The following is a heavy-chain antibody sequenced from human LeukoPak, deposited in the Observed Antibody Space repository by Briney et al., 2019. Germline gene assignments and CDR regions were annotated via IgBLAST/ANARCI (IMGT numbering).Heavy chain of an antibody. V-gene: IGHV5-51*01. CDR1: GYSFTSYW. Sequence: GESLKISCKGSGYSFTSYWIGWVRQMPGKGLEWMGIIYPGDSDTRYSPSFQGQVTISADKSISTAYLQWSSLKASDTAMYYCARRSSYYYDSSGYYVFDYWGQGTLVTVSS. CDR2: IYPGDSDT. D-gene: IGHD3-22*01. CDR3: ARRSSYYYDSSGYYVFDY. J-gene: IGHJ4*02.